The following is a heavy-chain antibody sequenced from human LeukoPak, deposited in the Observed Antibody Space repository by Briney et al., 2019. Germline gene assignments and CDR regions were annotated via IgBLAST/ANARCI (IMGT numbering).Heavy chain of an antibody. CDR3: ARDRIEAAHPGFHLFDY. D-gene: IGHD6-6*01. V-gene: IGHV3-33*01. CDR2: IWYDGSNK. Sequence: GGSLRLSCAASGFTFSSYGMHWVRQAPREELEWVAVIWYDGSNKYYADSVKGRFTISRDNSKKTLYLQMNSLRAEDTAVYYCARDRIEAAHPGFHLFDYWGQGTLVTVSS. CDR1: GFTFSSYG. J-gene: IGHJ4*02.